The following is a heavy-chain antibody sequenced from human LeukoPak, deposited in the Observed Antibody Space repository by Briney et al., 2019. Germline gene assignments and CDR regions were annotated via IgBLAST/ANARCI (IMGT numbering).Heavy chain of an antibody. D-gene: IGHD6-6*01. CDR2: INHRGST. V-gene: IGHV4-34*01. CDR3: ARGQLVVY. CDR1: GGSFTDYY. J-gene: IGHJ4*02. Sequence: SETLSLTCAVYGGSFTDYYWSWIRQPPGKGLEWIGEINHRGSTNYNPSLKSRATISVDTSKYQFSLRLSSVTAADTAVYYCARGQLVVYWGQGTLVTVSS.